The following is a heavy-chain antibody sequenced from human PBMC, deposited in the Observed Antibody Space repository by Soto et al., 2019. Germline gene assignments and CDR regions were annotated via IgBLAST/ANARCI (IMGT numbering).Heavy chain of an antibody. CDR1: GFTFSSYW. Sequence: HPGGSLRLSCAASGFTFSSYWMSWVRQGPGKGPEWVANIKQDGSEIYYVDSVKGRFTISRDNAKSSLYLQMTSLRAEDTAAYHCAKSLSAIPGDSWGQGTLVTVSS. CDR2: IKQDGSEI. J-gene: IGHJ4*02. D-gene: IGHD2-2*01. CDR3: AKSLSAIPGDS. V-gene: IGHV3-7*05.